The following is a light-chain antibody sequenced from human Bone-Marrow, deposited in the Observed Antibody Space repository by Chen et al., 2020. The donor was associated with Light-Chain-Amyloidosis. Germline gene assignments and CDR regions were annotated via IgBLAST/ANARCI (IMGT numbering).Light chain of an antibody. CDR2: RNN. CDR3: SAWDDSLSAVV. CDR1: SSNIGSNY. V-gene: IGLV1-47*01. Sequence: QSVLTQPPSASGTPGQRVTISCSGTSSNIGSNYIYWYQQFPGTAPKLLIYRNNQRPSGVTDRFSGSKSGTSASLAISGLRHEDEADYYCSAWDDSLSAVVFGGGTKLTVL. J-gene: IGLJ2*01.